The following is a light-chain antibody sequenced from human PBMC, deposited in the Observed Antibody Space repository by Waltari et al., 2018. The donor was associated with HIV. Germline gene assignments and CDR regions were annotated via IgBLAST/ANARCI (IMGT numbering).Light chain of an antibody. Sequence: QSVLTQPPSASGTPGQRVTISCSGSSSNIGGNTINWYQQFPGTAPKLLIYSDNQRPSGVPDRFSGSKSGTSASLAISGLQSEDEADYYCAAWDDSLHGVVFGGGTKLTVL. CDR2: SDN. CDR3: AAWDDSLHGVV. CDR1: SSNIGGNT. V-gene: IGLV1-44*01. J-gene: IGLJ2*01.